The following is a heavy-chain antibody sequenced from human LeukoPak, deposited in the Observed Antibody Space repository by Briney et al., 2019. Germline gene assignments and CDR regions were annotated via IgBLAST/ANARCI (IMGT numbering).Heavy chain of an antibody. CDR2: IYYSGST. Sequence: SETLSLTCTVSGGSISSYYWSWIRQPPGKGLGWIGYIYYSGSTNYNPSLKSRVSISIDTSKNQFSLRLSSVTAADSALYYCATHGTISSSQGVYAFDMWGQGTMVTVSS. D-gene: IGHD6-13*01. CDR1: GGSISSYY. CDR3: ATHGTISSSQGVYAFDM. J-gene: IGHJ3*02. V-gene: IGHV4-59*08.